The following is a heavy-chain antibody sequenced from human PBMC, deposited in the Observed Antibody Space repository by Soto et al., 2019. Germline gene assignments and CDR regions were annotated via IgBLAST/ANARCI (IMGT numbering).Heavy chain of an antibody. CDR3: TKGSASSRPYYFVF. Sequence: EVQLLVSGGGFVQPGGSLRLSCAASGFTFSRYAMIWVRQAPGKGLEWVSAITNNGGDTYHSDSVKGRFTISRDNSKSTLNMQTASLTAEDTAIYYCTKGSASSRPYYFVFWGQGTLVTVSS. D-gene: IGHD2-2*01. J-gene: IGHJ4*02. CDR1: GFTFSRYA. CDR2: ITNNGGDT. V-gene: IGHV3-23*01.